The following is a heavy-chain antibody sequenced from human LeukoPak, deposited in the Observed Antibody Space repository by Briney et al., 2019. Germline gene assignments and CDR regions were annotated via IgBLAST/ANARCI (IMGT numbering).Heavy chain of an antibody. D-gene: IGHD3-22*01. CDR3: AKGNLGKAYYDSSGYYWDY. Sequence: SGGSLRLSCAASGFTFSSYAMSWVRQAPGKGLEWVSAISGSGGSTYYADSVKGRFTISRDNSKNTLYLQMNSLRAEDTAVYYCAKGNLGKAYYDSSGYYWDYWGQGTLVTVSS. J-gene: IGHJ4*02. CDR2: ISGSGGST. V-gene: IGHV3-23*01. CDR1: GFTFSSYA.